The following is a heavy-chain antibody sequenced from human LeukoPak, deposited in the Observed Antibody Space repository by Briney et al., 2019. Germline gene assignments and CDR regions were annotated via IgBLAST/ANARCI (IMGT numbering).Heavy chain of an antibody. CDR1: GFTFKTYT. J-gene: IGHJ6*02. CDR3: ARGYSSSWGYYYYGMDV. Sequence: GGSLRLSCAASGFTFKTYTMHWARQAPGKGLEWVSYISSSGSTIYYADSVKGRFTISRDNAKNSLYLQMNSLRAEDTAVYYRARGYSSSWGYYYYGMDVWGQGTTVTVSS. V-gene: IGHV3-48*04. CDR2: ISSSGSTI. D-gene: IGHD6-13*01.